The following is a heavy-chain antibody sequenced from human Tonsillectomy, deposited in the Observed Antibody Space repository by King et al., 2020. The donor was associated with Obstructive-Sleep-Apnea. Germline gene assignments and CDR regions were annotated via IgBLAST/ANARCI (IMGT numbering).Heavy chain of an antibody. CDR1: GFTFSNYA. V-gene: IGHV3-30*04. CDR3: AKEQRDCSGGSCYPYYYYGMDV. CDR2: ISYDGSNK. Sequence: VQLVESGGGVVQPGRSLRLSCAASGFTFSNYAMHWVRQAPGKGLEWVAVISYDGSNKYYADSVKGRFTISRDNSNNTLYLQMNSLRAEDTAVYYCAKEQRDCSGGSCYPYYYYGMDVWGQGTTVTVSS. J-gene: IGHJ6*02. D-gene: IGHD2-15*01.